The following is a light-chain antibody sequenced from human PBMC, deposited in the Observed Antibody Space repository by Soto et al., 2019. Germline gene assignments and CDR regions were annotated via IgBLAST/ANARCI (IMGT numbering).Light chain of an antibody. CDR2: AAS. CDR1: ESIDNW. Sequence: DIHLTRSPSTLSASVLDIVTITFLASESIDNWLAWYQQKPGKAPKLLIFAASTLVRGVPSRFSGRGSGTDFTLRINRVKAEDVGVYYCMQHIEYPITFGQGTRLEI. V-gene: IGKV1-5*01. CDR3: MQHIEYPIT. J-gene: IGKJ5*01.